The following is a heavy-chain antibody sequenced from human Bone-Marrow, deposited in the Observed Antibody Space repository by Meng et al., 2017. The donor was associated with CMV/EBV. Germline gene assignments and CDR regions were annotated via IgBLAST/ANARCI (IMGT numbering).Heavy chain of an antibody. J-gene: IGHJ4*02. V-gene: IGHV1-69*10. D-gene: IGHD1-26*01. CDR3: ASGAPTIDYYYY. CDR2: IIPILGIA. CDR1: GGTFSSYA. Sequence: SVKVSCKASGGTFSSYAISWVRQAPGQGLEWMGGIIPILGIANYAQKFQGRVTITADKSTSTAYMELSSLRSEDTAVYYCASGAPTIDYYYYWGQGTLVTVSS.